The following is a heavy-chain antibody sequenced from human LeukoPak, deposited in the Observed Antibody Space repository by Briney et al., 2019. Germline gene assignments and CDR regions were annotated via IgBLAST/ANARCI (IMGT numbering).Heavy chain of an antibody. Sequence: ETLSLTCTVSGDSISRISYYWGWIRQPPGKGLEWIGSLYYGGSTYYNPSLKSRVSISVDTSKNQFSLILSSVTAADTAVYYCARENDYGGTANPSGWYSDLWGRGTPVTDSS. V-gene: IGHV4-39*02. D-gene: IGHD4-23*01. CDR2: LYYGGST. J-gene: IGHJ2*01. CDR3: ARENDYGGTANPSGWYSDL. CDR1: GDSISRISYY.